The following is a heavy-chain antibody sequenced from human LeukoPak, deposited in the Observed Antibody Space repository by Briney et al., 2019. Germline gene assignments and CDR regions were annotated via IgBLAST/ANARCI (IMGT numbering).Heavy chain of an antibody. V-gene: IGHV3-30*02. CDR3: AKVAHPYYDVYYYMDV. Sequence: GGSLRLSCAASGLTFSSYGMHWVRQAPGKGLEWVAFIRYDGSNKYYADSVKGRFTISRDNSKNTLSLQMNSLRTEDTAVYYCAKVAHPYYDVYYYMDVWGKGTTVTISS. CDR2: IRYDGSNK. D-gene: IGHD3-22*01. CDR1: GLTFSSYG. J-gene: IGHJ6*03.